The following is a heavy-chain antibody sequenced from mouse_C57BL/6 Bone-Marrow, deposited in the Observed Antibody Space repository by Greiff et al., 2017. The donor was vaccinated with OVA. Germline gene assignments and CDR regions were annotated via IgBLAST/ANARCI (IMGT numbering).Heavy chain of an antibody. CDR3: AREGIYYYGSSPWDY. CDR1: GYTFTSYW. Sequence: QVQLQQPGAELVMPGASVKLSCKASGYTFTSYWMHWVKQRPGQGLEWIGEIDPSDSYNNYNQKFKGKSTLTVDKSSSTAYRQLSSLTSEDSAVYYCAREGIYYYGSSPWDYWGQGTSVTVSS. V-gene: IGHV1-69*01. CDR2: IDPSDSYN. D-gene: IGHD1-1*01. J-gene: IGHJ4*01.